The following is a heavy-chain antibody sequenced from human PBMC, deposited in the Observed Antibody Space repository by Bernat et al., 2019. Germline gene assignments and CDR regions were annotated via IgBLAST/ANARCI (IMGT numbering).Heavy chain of an antibody. CDR3: ARVAVGATFAFDI. V-gene: IGHV1-2*04. Sequence: QVQLVQSGAEVKKPGASVKVSCKASGYTFTGYYMHWVRQAPGQGLEWMGWINPNSGGTNYAQKYQGWVTMTRDTSISTAYMELSSLRSDDTAVDYCARVAVGATFAFDIRGQGTMVTVSS. CDR1: GYTFTGYY. D-gene: IGHD1-26*01. J-gene: IGHJ3*02. CDR2: INPNSGGT.